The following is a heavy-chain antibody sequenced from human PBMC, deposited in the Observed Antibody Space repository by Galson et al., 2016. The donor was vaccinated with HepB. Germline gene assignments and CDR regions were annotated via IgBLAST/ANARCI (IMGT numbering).Heavy chain of an antibody. CDR1: GFSLITSGMR. CDR2: IDWDDDK. V-gene: IGHV2-70*04. Sequence: PALVKPTQTLTLTCTFSGFSLITSGMRVSWIRQPPGKALEWLARIDWDDDKFYNKSLKTRLTISKDTSKNQVVLTMTNMDPVDTATYFCARMDRVDSNGGGFDVWGQGILVTVSS. D-gene: IGHD3-9*01. J-gene: IGHJ4*02. CDR3: ARMDRVDSNGGGFDV.